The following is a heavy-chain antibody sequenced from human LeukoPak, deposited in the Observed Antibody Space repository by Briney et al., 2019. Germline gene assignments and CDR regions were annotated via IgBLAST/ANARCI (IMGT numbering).Heavy chain of an antibody. V-gene: IGHV3-7*01. Sequence: GGSLRLSCAASGFTFSSYWMTWVRQAPGKGLEWVANIKQDGSDKYYVDSVKGRFTISRDNAKNSLYLQMNSLRAEDTAVYYCAREAGDYYYYYGMDVWGQGTTVTVSS. CDR3: AREAGDYYYYYGMDV. J-gene: IGHJ6*02. D-gene: IGHD6-19*01. CDR2: IKQDGSDK. CDR1: GFTFSSYW.